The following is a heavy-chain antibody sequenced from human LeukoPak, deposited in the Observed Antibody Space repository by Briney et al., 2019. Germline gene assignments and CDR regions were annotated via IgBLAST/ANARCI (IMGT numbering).Heavy chain of an antibody. Sequence: SVKVSCKASGGTFSSYAISWVRQAPGQGLEWMGGIIPIFGTANYAQKFQGRVTITADESTGTAYMELSSLRSEDTAVYYCARERRGGSYFTEKRLDHWGQGTLVAVSS. CDR1: GGTFSSYA. CDR2: IIPIFGTA. J-gene: IGHJ4*02. V-gene: IGHV1-69*13. CDR3: ARERRGGSYFTEKRLDH. D-gene: IGHD1-26*01.